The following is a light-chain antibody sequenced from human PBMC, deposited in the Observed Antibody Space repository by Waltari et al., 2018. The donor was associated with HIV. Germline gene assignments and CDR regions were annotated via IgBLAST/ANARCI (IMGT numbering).Light chain of an antibody. J-gene: IGKJ3*01. CDR1: PRSSRY. V-gene: IGKV1-39*01. CDR2: AAS. Sequence: DIQMTQSPSSLSASVGDRVSITCRASPRSSRYLNWYRQKPGAAPELLIYAASSLQRGVPSRFSGSGSGTDFTLTISALQPEDFATYYCQQSYSPTCTFGPGTKVDFK. CDR3: QQSYSPTCT.